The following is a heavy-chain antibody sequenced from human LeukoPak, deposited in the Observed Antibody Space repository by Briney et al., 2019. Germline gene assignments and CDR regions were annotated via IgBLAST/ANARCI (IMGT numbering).Heavy chain of an antibody. Sequence: GGSLRLSCAASGFTFSSYAMNWVRQAPGKGLEWVSAIGGSGGSTYYADSVKGRFTSSRDNSKHTLYLQMNSLRAEDTAVYYCAKDRLNDYPNWFDPWGEGTLVTVSS. CDR1: GFTFSSYA. V-gene: IGHV3-23*01. J-gene: IGHJ5*02. CDR2: IGGSGGST. D-gene: IGHD4-11*01. CDR3: AKDRLNDYPNWFDP.